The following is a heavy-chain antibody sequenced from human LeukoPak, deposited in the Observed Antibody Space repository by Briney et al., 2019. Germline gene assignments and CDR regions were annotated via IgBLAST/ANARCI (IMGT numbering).Heavy chain of an antibody. CDR3: ARVGSWDASDI. Sequence: GGSLRLSCAASGFTFSNSAMHWVRQAPGKGPEYVSAITSNGDRTYYANSVKGRFTISRDNSKNTLYLQMGSLRAEDVAVYYCARVGSWDASDIWGQGTMVTVSS. V-gene: IGHV3-64*01. CDR1: GFTFSNSA. D-gene: IGHD1-26*01. J-gene: IGHJ3*02. CDR2: ITSNGDRT.